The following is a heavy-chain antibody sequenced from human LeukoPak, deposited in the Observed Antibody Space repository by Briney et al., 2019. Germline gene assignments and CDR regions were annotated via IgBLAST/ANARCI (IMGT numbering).Heavy chain of an antibody. D-gene: IGHD1-26*01. CDR2: ISVYNGNT. V-gene: IGHV1-18*01. J-gene: IGHJ6*02. CDR1: GYTFTSYG. CDR3: ARVVSGSYWAYYYYGMDV. Sequence: ASVKVSCKASGYTFTSYGISWVRQAPGQGLEWMGWISVYNGNTNYAQKLQGRVTMTTDTSTSTAYMELRSLRSDDTAVYYCARVVSGSYWAYYYYGMDVWGQGTTVTVSS.